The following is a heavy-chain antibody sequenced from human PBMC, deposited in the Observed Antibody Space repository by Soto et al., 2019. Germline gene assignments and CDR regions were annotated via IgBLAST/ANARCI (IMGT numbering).Heavy chain of an antibody. CDR1: GFTFSGHA. V-gene: IGHV3-33*01. CDR3: ARDGQGLAPYALDV. CDR2: IWYDGSNK. Sequence: QVQLVESGGGVAQPGSSLRLSCTVSGFTFSGHAMHWVRQAPGKGLEWVTEIWYDGSNKYYAESVKGRFTISRDNSKNKLYLRMNSLRVEDTAVYYCARDGQGLAPYALDVWGQGTSVTVSS. D-gene: IGHD6-19*01. J-gene: IGHJ6*02.